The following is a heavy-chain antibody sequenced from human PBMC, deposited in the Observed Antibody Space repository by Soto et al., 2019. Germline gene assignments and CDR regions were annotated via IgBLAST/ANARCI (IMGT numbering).Heavy chain of an antibody. CDR3: ARVRIYYYGMDV. CDR1: GCSISSYY. CDR2: IYYSGST. Sequence: SETLSLXCTVSGCSISSYYWSWIRQPPGKGLEWIGYIYYSGSTNYNPSLKSRVTISADTSKNQFSLQLSSVTAADTAVYYCARVRIYYYGMDVWGQGTTVTVSS. J-gene: IGHJ6*02. V-gene: IGHV4-59*01.